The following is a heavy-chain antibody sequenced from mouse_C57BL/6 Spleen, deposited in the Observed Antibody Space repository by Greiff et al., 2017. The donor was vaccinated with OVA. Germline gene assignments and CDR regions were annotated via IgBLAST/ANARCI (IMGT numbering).Heavy chain of an antibody. CDR1: GFTFSSYA. CDR3: ARDTSEDYYAMDY. Sequence: EVHLVESGGGLVKPGGSLKLSCAASGFTFSSYAMSWVRQTPEKRLEWVATISDGGSYTYYPDNVKGRFTISRDNAKNNLYLQMSHLKSEDTAMYYGARDTSEDYYAMDYWGQGTSVTVSS. D-gene: IGHD6-1*01. V-gene: IGHV5-4*01. J-gene: IGHJ4*01. CDR2: ISDGGSYT.